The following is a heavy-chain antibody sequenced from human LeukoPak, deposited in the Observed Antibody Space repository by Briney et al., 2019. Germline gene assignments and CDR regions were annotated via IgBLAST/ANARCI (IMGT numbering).Heavy chain of an antibody. V-gene: IGHV1-69*01. CDR2: VIPIFGTA. CDR3: ARDRDDIAAGYFDY. D-gene: IGHD6-13*01. CDR1: GGDFNSDA. Sequence: GAPRQGSFKALGGDFNSDAISGVGPAPGQGGGWRGGVIPIFGTANYAQKFQGRVTITADESTSTAYMELSSLRSEDTAVYYCARDRDDIAAGYFDYWGQGTLVTVSS. J-gene: IGHJ4*02.